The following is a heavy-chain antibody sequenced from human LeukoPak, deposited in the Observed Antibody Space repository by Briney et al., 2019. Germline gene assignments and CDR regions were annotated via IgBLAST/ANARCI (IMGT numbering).Heavy chain of an antibody. D-gene: IGHD2-21*02. J-gene: IGHJ3*02. CDR1: GGTFSSYI. V-gene: IGHV1-69*02. CDR3: ARRTYCGGDCFSAFDI. CDR2: IIPILGIA. Sequence: SVKVSCKASGGTFSSYIISWVRQAPGLGLEWMGRIIPILGIANYAQKFQGRVTITADKSTSAAYMELSSLRSEDTAVYYCARRTYCGGDCFSAFDIWGQGTMVTVSS.